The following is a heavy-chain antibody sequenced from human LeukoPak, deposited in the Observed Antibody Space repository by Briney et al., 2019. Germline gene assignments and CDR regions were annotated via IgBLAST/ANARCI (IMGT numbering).Heavy chain of an antibody. J-gene: IGHJ4*02. CDR3: VKGDITRIVVVHFDY. Sequence: GGSLRLSCSASGFTFSSYAMHWVRQAPGKGLEYVSAISSNGGSTYYADSVKGRFTISRDNSKNTLYLQMSSLRAEDTAVYYCVKGDITRIVVVHFDYWGQGTLVTVSS. CDR1: GFTFSSYA. CDR2: ISSNGGST. D-gene: IGHD3-22*01. V-gene: IGHV3-64D*06.